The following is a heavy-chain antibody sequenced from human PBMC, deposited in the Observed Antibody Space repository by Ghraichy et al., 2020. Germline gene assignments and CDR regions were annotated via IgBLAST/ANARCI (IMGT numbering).Heavy chain of an antibody. J-gene: IGHJ6*02. V-gene: IGHV4-34*01. D-gene: IGHD2-2*01. CDR2: INHSGST. Sequence: SETLSLTCAVYGGSFSGYYWSWIRQPPGKGLEWIGEINHSGSTNYNPSLKSRVTISVDTSKNQFSLKLSSVTAADTVVYYCARGRYCSSTSCYDYGMDVWGQGTTVTVSS. CDR3: ARGRYCSSTSCYDYGMDV. CDR1: GGSFSGYY.